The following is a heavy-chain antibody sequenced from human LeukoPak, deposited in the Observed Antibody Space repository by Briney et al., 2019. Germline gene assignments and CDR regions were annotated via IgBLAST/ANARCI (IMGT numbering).Heavy chain of an antibody. CDR2: IIPILGIA. J-gene: IGHJ4*02. D-gene: IGHD6-19*01. Sequence: ASVKVSCKASGGTFSSYAINWVRQAPGQGLEWMGRIIPILGIANYAQKFQGRVTITADKSTSTAYMELSSLRSEDTAVYYCARGVAGTTGEYYFDYWGQGTLVTVSS. V-gene: IGHV1-69*04. CDR1: GGTFSSYA. CDR3: ARGVAGTTGEYYFDY.